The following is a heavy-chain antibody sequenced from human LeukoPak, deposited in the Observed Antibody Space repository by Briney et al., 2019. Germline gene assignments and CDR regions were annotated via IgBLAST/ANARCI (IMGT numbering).Heavy chain of an antibody. CDR3: ARMAGYCSGGSCYNNWFDP. Sequence: ASVKVSCKASGYTFTSYGISWVRQAPGQGLEWMGWISAYNGNTNYAQKLQGRVTMTTDTSTSTAYVELRSLRSDDTAVYYCARMAGYCSGGSCYNNWFDPWGQGTLVAVSS. J-gene: IGHJ5*02. CDR2: ISAYNGNT. V-gene: IGHV1-18*01. D-gene: IGHD2-15*01. CDR1: GYTFTSYG.